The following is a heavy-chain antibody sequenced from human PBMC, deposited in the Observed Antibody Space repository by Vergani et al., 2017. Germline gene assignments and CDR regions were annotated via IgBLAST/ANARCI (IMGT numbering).Heavy chain of an antibody. J-gene: IGHJ3*02. CDR2: IIPRFGTA. CDR1: GGTFSSYG. V-gene: IGHV1-69*06. CDR3: ARDFDSSGYNAFDI. D-gene: IGHD3-22*01. Sequence: QVQLVQSGPEVKKPGSSVKVSCKASGGTFSSYGISGVRQAPGQGFEWMGGIIPRFGTANYAQKVQGRVTITADKSTSTAYMELSSLRSEDTAVYYCARDFDSSGYNAFDIWGQGTMVTVSS.